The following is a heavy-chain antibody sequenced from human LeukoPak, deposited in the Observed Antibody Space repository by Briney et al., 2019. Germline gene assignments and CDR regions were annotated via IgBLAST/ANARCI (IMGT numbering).Heavy chain of an antibody. CDR1: GFTFSSYS. V-gene: IGHV3-21*01. CDR2: ISSSSSYI. Sequence: GGSLRLSCAASGFTFSSYSMNWVRQTPGKGLEWVSSISSSSSYIYYADSVKGRFTISRDNAKNSLYLQMNSLRAEDTAVYYCARDSPVEVDAAAGTSGDYWRQGTLVTVSS. J-gene: IGHJ4*02. D-gene: IGHD6-13*01. CDR3: ARDSPVEVDAAAGTSGDY.